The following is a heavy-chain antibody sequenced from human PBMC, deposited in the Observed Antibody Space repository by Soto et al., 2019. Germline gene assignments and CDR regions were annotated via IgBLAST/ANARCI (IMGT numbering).Heavy chain of an antibody. Sequence: ASVKVSCKASGYPLTAKYLHWVRQAPGQGLEWMGWINPSSGGTKEAQKFRGRVTMTRDTSISTASMDLTSLTSDDTAVYYCARGDYGTGGYPFPYFDYWGQGTLVTVS. D-gene: IGHD2-8*02. CDR3: ARGDYGTGGYPFPYFDY. CDR2: INPSSGGT. V-gene: IGHV1-2*02. CDR1: GYPLTAKY. J-gene: IGHJ4*02.